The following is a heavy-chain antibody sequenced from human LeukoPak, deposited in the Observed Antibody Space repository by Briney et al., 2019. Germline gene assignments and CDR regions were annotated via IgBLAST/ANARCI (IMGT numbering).Heavy chain of an antibody. Sequence: SETLSLTCTVSGGSISSYYWSWIRQPPGKGLEWIGYIYYSGSTNYNPSLKSRVTISVDTSKNQFSLKLSSVTAADTAVYYCARGRVVVVPAAIGVVAFDIWGQGTMVTVSS. D-gene: IGHD2-2*02. CDR3: ARGRVVVVPAAIGVVAFDI. V-gene: IGHV4-59*12. J-gene: IGHJ3*02. CDR2: IYYSGST. CDR1: GGSISSYY.